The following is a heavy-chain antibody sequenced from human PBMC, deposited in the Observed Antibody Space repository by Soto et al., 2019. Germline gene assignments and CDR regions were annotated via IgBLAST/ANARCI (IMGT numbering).Heavy chain of an antibody. V-gene: IGHV3-23*01. CDR1: GFTFSSYA. D-gene: IGHD4-17*01. CDR3: AKVTDYGDYFDY. CDR2: VGSGGST. J-gene: IGHJ4*02. Sequence: GGALRLSCAASGFTFSSYAMCWVRQPPGKGLEWVSIVGSGGSTDYADSVKGRFAISRDNSKNTLYLAMNSLRAEDTAVYYCAKVTDYGDYFDYWGQGTLVTVSS.